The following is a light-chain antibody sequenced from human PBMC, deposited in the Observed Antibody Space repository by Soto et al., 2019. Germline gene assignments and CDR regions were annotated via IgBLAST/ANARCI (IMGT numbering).Light chain of an antibody. Sequence: DIQMTQSPSTLSASVGDRVTITCRASQSISSWLAWYQQKPGKAPKLLIYDASSLESGVPSRFSGSGSGTEFTLTISSLQPDDFATYSCQQYNNYSATFGQGTKVEIK. CDR3: QQYNNYSAT. V-gene: IGKV1-5*01. CDR2: DAS. CDR1: QSISSW. J-gene: IGKJ1*01.